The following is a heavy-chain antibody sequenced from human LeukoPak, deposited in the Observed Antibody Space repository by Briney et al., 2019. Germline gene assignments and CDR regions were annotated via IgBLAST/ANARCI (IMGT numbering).Heavy chain of an antibody. CDR1: RGSISGSIRSYY. CDR3: AGIPLGYSGAYYFDY. V-gene: IGHV4-4*09. D-gene: IGHD5-12*01. Sequence: SETLSLTCTVSRGSISGSIRSYYWSWLRQPPGKGLEWIGYISSSGSVNDNPSLRSRVTISVDTSKNQFFLNLSSVSAADTAVYYCAGIPLGYSGAYYFDYWGQGTLVTVS. J-gene: IGHJ4*02. CDR2: ISSSGSV.